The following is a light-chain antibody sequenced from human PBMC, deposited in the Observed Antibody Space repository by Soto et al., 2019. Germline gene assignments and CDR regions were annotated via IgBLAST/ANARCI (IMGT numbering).Light chain of an antibody. J-gene: IGLJ1*01. CDR1: SXDVGNYKY. V-gene: IGLV2-14*01. CDR3: FSYTSSGTYV. Sequence: QSVLTQPASVSGSPGQSITISCTGTSXDVGNYKYVSWYQQHPGKAPKLMIYEVSNRPSGVSNRFSGSKSGNTASLTISGLQAEDETDYYCFSYTSSGTYVFGTGTKVTLL. CDR2: EVS.